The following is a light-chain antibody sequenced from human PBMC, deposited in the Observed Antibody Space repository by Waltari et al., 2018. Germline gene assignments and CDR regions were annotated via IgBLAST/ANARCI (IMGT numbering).Light chain of an antibody. Sequence: QSALTQPASVSGSPGQSITISCTGTSSDVGSYHLVSWYQQHPGEAPKLMIYDVSKRPSGVPDRFSGSKSGNTASLTISGLQAEDDADYYCCSYAGNYIFHVFGTGTKVTVL. CDR3: CSYAGNYIFHV. V-gene: IGLV2-23*02. CDR1: SSDVGSYHL. CDR2: DVS. J-gene: IGLJ1*01.